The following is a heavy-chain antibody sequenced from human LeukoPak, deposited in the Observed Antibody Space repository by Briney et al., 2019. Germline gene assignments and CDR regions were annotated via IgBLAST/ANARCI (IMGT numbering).Heavy chain of an antibody. CDR3: AKLYGAQGVDY. CDR1: GFTFSSCG. D-gene: IGHD4-17*01. V-gene: IGHV3-30*18. Sequence: GGSLRLSCAASGFTFSSCGMHWVRQAPGKGLEWVAVISYDGSNKYYADSVKGRFTISRDNSKNTLYLQMNSLRAEDTAVYYCAKLYGAQGVDYWGQGTLVTVSS. J-gene: IGHJ4*02. CDR2: ISYDGSNK.